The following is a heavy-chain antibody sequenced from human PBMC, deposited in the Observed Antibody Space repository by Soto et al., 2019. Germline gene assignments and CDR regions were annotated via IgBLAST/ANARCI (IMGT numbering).Heavy chain of an antibody. J-gene: IGHJ5*02. CDR1: GGTFNNYG. Sequence: QVQLVQSGAEVKKPGSSVKVSCKASGGTFNNYGINWVRQAPGQGLEWMGGVIPLFGAANYAQKFQGRVTMTADASTSVVYMQLSSLRSEATAVYYCAREQHDPYDASGYYFNWFDPWGQGTLVTVSS. CDR3: AREQHDPYDASGYYFNWFDP. V-gene: IGHV1-69*01. CDR2: VIPLFGAA. D-gene: IGHD3-22*01.